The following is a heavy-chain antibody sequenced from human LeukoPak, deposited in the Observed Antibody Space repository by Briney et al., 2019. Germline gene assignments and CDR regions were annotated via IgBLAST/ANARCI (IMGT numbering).Heavy chain of an antibody. CDR2: INPRGGNT. J-gene: IGHJ4*02. CDR1: GSTFTTQY. D-gene: IGHD3/OR15-3a*01. V-gene: IGHV1-46*01. CDR3: ARDFFNMISEY. Sequence: ASVKVSCKASGSTFTTQYIHWVRLAPGQGLEGMGIINPRGGNTNYAQNFKGRVTMTRDTSTSTVYLELSSLRSEDTAVYYCARDFFNMISEYWGQGTLVTVSS.